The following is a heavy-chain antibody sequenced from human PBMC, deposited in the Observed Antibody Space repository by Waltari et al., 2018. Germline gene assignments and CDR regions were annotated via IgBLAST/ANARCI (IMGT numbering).Heavy chain of an antibody. D-gene: IGHD6-19*01. CDR1: GGSVNTDTYY. CDR2: AYYDGFT. CDR3: ARDSSSGDAFDI. Sequence: QVQLQESGPGLVKPSETLSLTCTVSGGSVNTDTYYWNWIRQPPGKGLEWIGYAYYDGFTNYNPSLKSRVTVSLDTSKNQFSLRLTSVTAADMAVYYCARDSSSGDAFDIWGQGTMVTVSS. V-gene: IGHV4-61*01. J-gene: IGHJ3*02.